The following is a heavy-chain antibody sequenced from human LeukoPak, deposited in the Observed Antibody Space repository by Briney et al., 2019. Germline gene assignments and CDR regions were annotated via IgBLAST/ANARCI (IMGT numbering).Heavy chain of an antibody. J-gene: IGHJ4*02. CDR3: ASSQGPLDY. CDR1: GFTFSSYW. V-gene: IGHV3-7*03. Sequence: PGGSLRLSCAASGFTFSSYWMNWVRQVPGKGLEWVANIKQDGTEKYYLDSVKGRFTISRDNAKNSLYLQMNSLRAEDTAIYYCASSQGPLDYWGQGSLVTVSS. CDR2: IKQDGTEK.